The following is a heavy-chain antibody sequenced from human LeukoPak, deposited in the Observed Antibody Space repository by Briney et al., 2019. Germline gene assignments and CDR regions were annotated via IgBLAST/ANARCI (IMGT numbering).Heavy chain of an antibody. CDR2: ISAYNGNT. V-gene: IGHV1-18*01. CDR3: ARDPLTYYYDSSGYYLDY. D-gene: IGHD3-22*01. Sequence: ASVTVSCKASGYTFTNYGISWVRQAPGQGLEWMGWISAYNGNTNYAQTLQGRVTITTDTSTNTAYMELRSLRSDDTAVYYCARDPLTYYYDSSGYYLDYWGQGTLVTVSS. J-gene: IGHJ4*02. CDR1: GYTFTNYG.